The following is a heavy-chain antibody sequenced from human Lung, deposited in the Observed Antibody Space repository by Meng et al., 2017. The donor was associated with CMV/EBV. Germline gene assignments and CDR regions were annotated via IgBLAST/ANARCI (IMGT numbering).Heavy chain of an antibody. J-gene: IGHJ4*02. V-gene: IGHV1-8*01. Sequence: GGSXRLXCKASGYTFTSYDINWVRQATGQGLEWMGWMNPNSGNTGYAQNVQGRVTMTRNTSISTVYMELSGLRSEDTAVYYCARRRGGSSWGDFDYWAQGTXVTVSS. CDR1: GYTFTSYD. D-gene: IGHD6-6*01. CDR3: ARRRGGSSWGDFDY. CDR2: MNPNSGNT.